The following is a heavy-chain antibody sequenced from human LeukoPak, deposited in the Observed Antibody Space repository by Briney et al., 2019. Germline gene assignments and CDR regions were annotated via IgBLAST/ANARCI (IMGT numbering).Heavy chain of an antibody. J-gene: IGHJ4*02. D-gene: IGHD5-24*01. CDR1: GFTFSSYE. CDR2: ISSSGSTI. V-gene: IGHV3-48*03. CDR3: AREVGDGYNWGYFDY. Sequence: GGSLRLSCAASGFTFSSYEMNWVRQAPGKGLEWVSYISSSGSTIYYADSVKGRFTISRDNAKNSLCLQMNSLRAEDTAVYYCAREVGDGYNWGYFDYWGQGTLVTVSS.